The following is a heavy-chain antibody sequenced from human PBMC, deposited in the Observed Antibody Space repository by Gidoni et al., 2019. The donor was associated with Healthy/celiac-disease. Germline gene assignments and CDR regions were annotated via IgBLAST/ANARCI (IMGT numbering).Heavy chain of an antibody. CDR3: AKTGGSGYPGYYYGMDV. Sequence: EVQLVESGGGLVQPGGSLRLSCAASGFTFSSYAMSWVRQAPGKGLEWVSAISGSGGSTYYADSVKGRFTISRDNSKNTLYLQMNSLRAEDTAVYYCAKTGGSGYPGYYYGMDVWGQGTTVTVSS. CDR1: GFTFSSYA. V-gene: IGHV3-23*04. J-gene: IGHJ6*02. D-gene: IGHD3-3*01. CDR2: ISGSGGST.